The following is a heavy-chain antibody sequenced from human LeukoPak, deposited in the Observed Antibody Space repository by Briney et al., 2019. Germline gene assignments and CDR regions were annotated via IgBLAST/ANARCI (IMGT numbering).Heavy chain of an antibody. V-gene: IGHV3-48*01. D-gene: IGHD1-7*01. CDR1: GFTFSSYA. J-gene: IGHJ5*02. CDR2: ITNSGNSK. CDR3: ARDRLLYNWNYSSEGFDP. Sequence: GGSLRLSCAASGFTFSSYAMSWVRQAPGKGLEWVSYITNSGNSKSYADSVKGRFTISRDNSKNTLYLQMNSLRAEDTAVYYCARDRLLYNWNYSSEGFDPWGQGTLVTVSS.